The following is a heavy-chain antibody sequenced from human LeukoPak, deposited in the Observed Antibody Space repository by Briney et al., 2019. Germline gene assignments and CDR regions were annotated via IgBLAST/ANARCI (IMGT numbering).Heavy chain of an antibody. CDR2: IWYDRTNK. Sequence: AGRSLSLSCAASGFTFSTYAMHWVRQAPGKGLEWVAVIWYDRTNKYYADSVKGRFTISRDNSKNTLYLQMSSLRAEGTAVYYCARDRLTTVTTFHFDYWGQGTLVTVSS. CDR3: ARDRLTTVTTFHFDY. J-gene: IGHJ4*02. CDR1: GFTFSTYA. V-gene: IGHV3-33*01. D-gene: IGHD4-17*01.